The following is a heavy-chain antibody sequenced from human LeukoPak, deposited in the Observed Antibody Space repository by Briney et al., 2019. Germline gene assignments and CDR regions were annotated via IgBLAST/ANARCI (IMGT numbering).Heavy chain of an antibody. D-gene: IGHD3-10*01. V-gene: IGHV1-2*02. CDR1: GYTFTGYY. Sequence: ASVKVSCKASGYTFTGYYMHWVRQAPGQGLEWMGWINPNSGGTNYAQKFQGSVTMTRDTSISTAYMELSRLRSDDTAVYYCARDPPPNTYYYGSGAQGDYWGQGTLVTVSS. J-gene: IGHJ4*02. CDR2: INPNSGGT. CDR3: ARDPPPNTYYYGSGAQGDY.